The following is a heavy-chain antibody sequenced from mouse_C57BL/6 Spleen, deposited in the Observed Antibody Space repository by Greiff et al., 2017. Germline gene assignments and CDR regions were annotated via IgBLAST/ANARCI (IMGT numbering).Heavy chain of an antibody. CDR3: ARSPYYGSSNYAMDY. CDR1: GYTFTSYW. D-gene: IGHD1-1*01. CDR2: IDPSDSET. J-gene: IGHJ4*01. Sequence: QVQLKQPGAELVRPGSSVKLSCKASGYTFTSYWMHWVKQRPIQGLEWIGNIDPSDSETHYNQKFKDKATLTVDKSSSTAYMQLSSLTSEDSAVYYCARSPYYGSSNYAMDYWGQGTSVTVSS. V-gene: IGHV1-52*01.